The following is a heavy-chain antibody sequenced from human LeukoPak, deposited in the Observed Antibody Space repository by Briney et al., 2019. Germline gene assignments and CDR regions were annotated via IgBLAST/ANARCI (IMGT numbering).Heavy chain of an antibody. Sequence: GGTLRLSCAASGFNFRSYAMHWVRQAPGKGLEWVAGIIYDGTNKYQADSVKGRVTISRDNSKNTLSLQINSLRVEDTAAYYCARGGYTSGGNFDYWGQGTLVTVSS. D-gene: IGHD5-18*01. V-gene: IGHV3-30*04. CDR3: ARGGYTSGGNFDY. CDR2: IIYDGTNK. J-gene: IGHJ4*02. CDR1: GFNFRSYA.